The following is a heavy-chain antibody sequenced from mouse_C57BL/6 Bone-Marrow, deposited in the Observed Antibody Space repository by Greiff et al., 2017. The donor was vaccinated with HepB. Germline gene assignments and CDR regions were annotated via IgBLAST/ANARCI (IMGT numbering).Heavy chain of an antibody. D-gene: IGHD2-12*01. CDR1: GYTFTSYW. Sequence: QVQLQQPGAELVKPGASVKLSCKASGYTFTSYWMHWVQQRPGQGLEWIGKIHPNSGSTNYNEKFKSKATLTVDKSSSTAYMQLSSLTSEDSAVYYCARDSSYYSKRRFAYWGQGTLVTVSA. CDR3: ARDSSYYSKRRFAY. CDR2: IHPNSGST. V-gene: IGHV1-64*01. J-gene: IGHJ3*01.